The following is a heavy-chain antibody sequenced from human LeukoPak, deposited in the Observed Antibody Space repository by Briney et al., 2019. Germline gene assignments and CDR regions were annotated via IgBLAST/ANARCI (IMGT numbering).Heavy chain of an antibody. V-gene: IGHV4-61*01. D-gene: IGHD1-26*01. CDR1: GGSVSSGSYY. J-gene: IGHJ4*02. CDR3: ASVIVGATTGALDY. Sequence: SETLSLTCTVSGGSVSSGSYYWSWIRQPPGKGLEWIGYIYYSGSTNYNPSLKSRVTISVDTSKNQFSLKLSSVTAADTAVYYCASVIVGATTGALDYWGQGTLVTDSS. CDR2: IYYSGST.